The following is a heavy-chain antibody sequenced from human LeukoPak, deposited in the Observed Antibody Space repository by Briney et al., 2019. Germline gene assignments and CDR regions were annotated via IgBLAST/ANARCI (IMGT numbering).Heavy chain of an antibody. V-gene: IGHV3-7*03. CDR1: GFTFSSYW. Sequence: PGGSLRLSCAASGFTFSSYWMSWVRRAPGKGLEWVANIKQDGSEKYYVDSVKGRFTISRDNAKNSLYLQMNSLRAEDTAVYYCARDADYGDPQYYFGYWGQGTLVTVSS. CDR3: ARDADYGDPQYYFGY. J-gene: IGHJ4*02. CDR2: IKQDGSEK. D-gene: IGHD4-17*01.